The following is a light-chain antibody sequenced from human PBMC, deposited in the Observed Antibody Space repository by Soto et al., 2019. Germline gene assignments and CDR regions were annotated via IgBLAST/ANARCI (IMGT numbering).Light chain of an antibody. CDR1: SSDVGGYKF. CDR3: SSYTTRSTRV. Sequence: QSALTQPASVSGSPGQSITISCTGTSSDVGGYKFVSWYQQHPGKAPKLMIYEVSNRPSGVSNRFSGSKSGNTASLTISGLQAEEEADYYCSSYTTRSTRVFGGGTKLTVL. J-gene: IGLJ3*02. CDR2: EVS. V-gene: IGLV2-14*01.